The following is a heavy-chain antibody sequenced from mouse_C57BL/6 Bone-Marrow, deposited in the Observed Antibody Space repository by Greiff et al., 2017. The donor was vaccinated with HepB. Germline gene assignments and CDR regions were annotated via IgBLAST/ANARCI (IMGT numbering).Heavy chain of an antibody. CDR1: GFSLTSYA. CDR2: IWTGGGT. J-gene: IGHJ4*01. Sequence: QVQLQQSGPGLVAPSQSLSITCTVSGFSLTSYAISWVRQPPGKGLEWLGVIWTGGGTNYNSALKSRLSISKDNSKSQVFLKMNSLQTDDTARYYCARNRESFYYYGSRGAMDYWGQGTSVTVSS. V-gene: IGHV2-9-1*01. CDR3: ARNRESFYYYGSRGAMDY. D-gene: IGHD1-1*01.